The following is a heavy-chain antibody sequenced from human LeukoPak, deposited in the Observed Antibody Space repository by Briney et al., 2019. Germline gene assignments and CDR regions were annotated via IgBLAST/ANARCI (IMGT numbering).Heavy chain of an antibody. Sequence: GGSLRLSCAASGFTFSSYGMHWVRQAPGKGLEWMAFIRYDGSNKYYADSVKGRFTISRDNSKNTLYLQMNSLRAEDTAVYYCAKETPYYDILTGYPPHDYWGQGTLVTVSS. CDR1: GFTFSSYG. CDR2: IRYDGSNK. J-gene: IGHJ4*02. CDR3: AKETPYYDILTGYPPHDY. V-gene: IGHV3-30*02. D-gene: IGHD3-9*01.